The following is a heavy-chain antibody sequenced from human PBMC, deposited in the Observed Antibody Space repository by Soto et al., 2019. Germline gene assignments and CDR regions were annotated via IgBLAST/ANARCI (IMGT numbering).Heavy chain of an antibody. CDR1: GGSFSGYY. J-gene: IGHJ1*01. V-gene: IGHV4-34*01. Sequence: QVQLQQWGAGLLKPSETLSLTCAVYGGSFSGYYWSWIRQPPGKGLEWIGEINHSGSTNYNPSLKRRVTISVDTSKNQFSLKLSSVTAADTAVYYCARGGVTMVRGVARQYFQHWGQGTLVTVSS. CDR2: INHSGST. CDR3: ARGGVTMVRGVARQYFQH. D-gene: IGHD3-10*01.